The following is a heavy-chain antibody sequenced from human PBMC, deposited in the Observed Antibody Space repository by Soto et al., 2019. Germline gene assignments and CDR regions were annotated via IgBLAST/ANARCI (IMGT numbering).Heavy chain of an antibody. V-gene: IGHV4-31*03. CDR2: IYYSGST. Sequence: SETLSLTCTVSGGSIRSGDYYWSWIRQHPGKGLEWIGYIYYSGSTYYNPSLKSRVTISVDTSKNQFSLNLSSVTAADTAVYYCARGEYYDSSGYHFDYWGQGTLVTVSS. J-gene: IGHJ4*02. D-gene: IGHD3-22*01. CDR3: ARGEYYDSSGYHFDY. CDR1: GGSIRSGDYY.